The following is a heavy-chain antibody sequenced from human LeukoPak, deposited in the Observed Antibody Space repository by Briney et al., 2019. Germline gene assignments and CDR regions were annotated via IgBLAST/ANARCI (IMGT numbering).Heavy chain of an antibody. CDR2: INSDGSTT. Sequence: GGSLRLSCAASGFTFSSYWMHWVRQVPGKGLVWVSRINSDGSTTHYAASVKGRFTISRDNAKNTLYLQMNSLRAEDTAVYYCAREVGGKDIGVVPAGRRGSFYYMDVWGKGTTVTVSS. V-gene: IGHV3-74*01. CDR1: GFTFSSYW. D-gene: IGHD2-2*01. CDR3: AREVGGKDIGVVPAGRRGSFYYMDV. J-gene: IGHJ6*03.